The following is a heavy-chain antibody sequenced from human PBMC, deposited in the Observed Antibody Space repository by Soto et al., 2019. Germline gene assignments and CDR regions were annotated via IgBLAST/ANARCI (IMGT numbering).Heavy chain of an antibody. CDR1: GFTFSNYW. CDR3: ARGARNYYYFDC. V-gene: IGHV3-74*01. Sequence: VQLVESGGGLVQPGGSLRLSCVASGFTFSNYWIHWVRQAPGKGLVWVSRINGDGSSTNYADSVKGQFTISRDNAKNTVYLQMNSLRVEDTAVYYCARGARNYYYFDCWGQGNLVTVSS. J-gene: IGHJ4*02. D-gene: IGHD1-7*01. CDR2: INGDGSST.